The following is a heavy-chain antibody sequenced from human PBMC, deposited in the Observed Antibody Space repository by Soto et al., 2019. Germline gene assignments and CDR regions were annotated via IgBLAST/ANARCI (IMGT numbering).Heavy chain of an antibody. CDR2: IYTSGST. CDR1: GGSISSYY. J-gene: IGHJ4*02. CDR3: AREWRVITFGGVIVSWYFDY. V-gene: IGHV4-4*07. Sequence: SETLSLTCTVSGGSISSYYWSWIRQPAGKGLEWIGRIYTSGSTNYNPSLKSRVTMSVDTSENQFSLKLSSVTAADTAVYYCAREWRVITFGGVIVSWYFDYWGQGTLVTVSS. D-gene: IGHD3-16*02.